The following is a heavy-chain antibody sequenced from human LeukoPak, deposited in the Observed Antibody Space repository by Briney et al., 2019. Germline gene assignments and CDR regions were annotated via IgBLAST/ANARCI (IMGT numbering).Heavy chain of an antibody. CDR3: AGYCQPDDAFDI. Sequence: GGSLRLSCAASGFTFDDYAMHWVRQAPGKGLEWVSGISWNSGSIGYADSVKGRFTISRDNAKNSLYLQMNSLRAEDTALYYCAGYCQPDDAFDIWGQGTMVTVSS. D-gene: IGHD2-21*02. J-gene: IGHJ3*02. CDR2: ISWNSGSI. V-gene: IGHV3-9*01. CDR1: GFTFDDYA.